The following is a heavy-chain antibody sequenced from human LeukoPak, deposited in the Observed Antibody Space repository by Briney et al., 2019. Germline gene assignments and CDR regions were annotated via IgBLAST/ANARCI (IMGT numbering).Heavy chain of an antibody. CDR1: GGSISSGSYY. V-gene: IGHV4-61*02. CDR3: ARGERWLQSSDY. CDR2: IYTSGST. Sequence: SEALSLTCAVSGGSISSGSYYGSWIRQPAGKGLEWIGRIYTSGSTNYHPSLKSRVTISVDTSKNQFSLKLSSVTAADTAVYYCARGERWLQSSDYWGQGTLVTVSS. D-gene: IGHD5-24*01. J-gene: IGHJ4*02.